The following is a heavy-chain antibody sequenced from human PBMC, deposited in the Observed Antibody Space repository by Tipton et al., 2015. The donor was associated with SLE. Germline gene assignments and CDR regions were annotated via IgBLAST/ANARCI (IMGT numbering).Heavy chain of an antibody. Sequence: TLSLTCTVSGGSISSSSYYWGWIRQPPGKGLDWIGEINHSGSTNYNPSLKSRVTISVDTSKNQFFLKLSSVTAADTAVYYCARGGRAPLRSSWSNAFDIWGQGTMVTASS. J-gene: IGHJ3*02. V-gene: IGHV4-39*07. D-gene: IGHD6-13*01. CDR2: INHSGST. CDR1: GGSISSSSYY. CDR3: ARGGRAPLRSSWSNAFDI.